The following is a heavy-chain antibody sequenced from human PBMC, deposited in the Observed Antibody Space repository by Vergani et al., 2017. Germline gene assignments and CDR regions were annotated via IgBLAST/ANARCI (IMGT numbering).Heavy chain of an antibody. CDR2: ISDGGGST. D-gene: IGHD2-2*01. CDR3: ARDWGPWDIVVVGNY. J-gene: IGHJ4*02. Sequence: EVHLLESGGGLVQPGGSLRLSCAGSEFTFSHFAMSWVRQAPEKGLEWVSVISDGGGSTYYADSVKGRFTISRDNSKNTLYLQMNSLRAEDTAVYYCARDWGPWDIVVVGNYWGQGTLVTVSA. V-gene: IGHV3-23*01. CDR1: EFTFSHFA.